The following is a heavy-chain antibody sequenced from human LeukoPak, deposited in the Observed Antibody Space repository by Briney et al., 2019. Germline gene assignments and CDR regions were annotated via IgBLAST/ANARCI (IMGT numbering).Heavy chain of an antibody. CDR2: VYTSGST. CDR3: ARLITGTTTAFDI. J-gene: IGHJ3*02. D-gene: IGHD1-7*01. CDR1: GGSISGYY. V-gene: IGHV4-4*07. Sequence: SETLSLTCSVSGGSISGYYWTWIRQPAGKGLEWIGRVYTSGSTHYNPSLKTRLTMSVDTSTNQFSLKLSSVTAADTAVYYCARLITGTTTAFDIWGLRTMVTVSS.